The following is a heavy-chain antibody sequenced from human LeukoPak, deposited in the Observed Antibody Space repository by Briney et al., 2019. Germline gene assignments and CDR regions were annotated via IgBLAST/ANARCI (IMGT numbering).Heavy chain of an antibody. J-gene: IGHJ4*02. V-gene: IGHV3-30*02. D-gene: IGHD3-10*01. CDR3: AKGKPRSGSPHIYFDY. CDR2: IRYDGSNK. CDR1: GFTFSTYG. Sequence: PGGSLRLSCAASGFTFSTYGMHWVRQAPGKGLEWVAFIRYDGSNKYYADSVKGRFTISRDNSKNTLYLQMNSLRAEDTAVYYCAKGKPRSGSPHIYFDYWGQGTLVTVSS.